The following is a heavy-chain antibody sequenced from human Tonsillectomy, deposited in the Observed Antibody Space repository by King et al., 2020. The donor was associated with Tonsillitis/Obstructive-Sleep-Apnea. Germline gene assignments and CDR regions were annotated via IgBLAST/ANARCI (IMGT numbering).Heavy chain of an antibody. J-gene: IGHJ4*02. CDR3: ARGIYDSSGYYPIHFDY. CDR1: GFTFSDYY. V-gene: IGHV3-11*05. D-gene: IGHD3-22*01. Sequence: VQLVESGGGLVKPGGSLRLSCAASGFTFSDYYMSWIRQAPGKGLEWVSYISSSSSYTNYADSVKGRFTISRDNAKNSLYLQMNSLIAEDTAVYYCARGIYDSSGYYPIHFDYWGQGTLVTVSS. CDR2: ISSSSSYT.